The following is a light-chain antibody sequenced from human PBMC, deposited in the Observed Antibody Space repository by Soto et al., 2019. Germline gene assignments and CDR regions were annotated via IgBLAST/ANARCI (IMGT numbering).Light chain of an antibody. CDR2: GGS. V-gene: IGKV3-15*01. J-gene: IGKJ5*01. CDR1: QSISAR. CDR3: QQYNTWRSIT. Sequence: EIVMTQSPATLSVSPGERATLSCRASQSISARLGWYQQRPGQAPRLLIYGGSNRATGVTARFSGSGSGTEVTLTISSLQSEDFAVYYCQQYNTWRSITFGQGTRLESK.